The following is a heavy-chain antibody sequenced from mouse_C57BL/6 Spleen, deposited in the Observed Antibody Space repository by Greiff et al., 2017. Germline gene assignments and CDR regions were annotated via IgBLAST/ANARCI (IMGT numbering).Heavy chain of an antibody. CDR3: ARGATVVPYYAMDY. J-gene: IGHJ4*01. CDR2: IDPNSGGT. CDR1: GYTFTSYW. V-gene: IGHV1-72*01. Sequence: QVQLQQPGAELVKPGASVKLSCKASGYTFTSYWMHWVKQRPGRGLEWIGRIDPNSGGTKYNEKFKSQATLTVDKPSSTAYMQLSSLTSADSAVYYCARGATVVPYYAMDYWGQGTSVTVSS. D-gene: IGHD1-1*01.